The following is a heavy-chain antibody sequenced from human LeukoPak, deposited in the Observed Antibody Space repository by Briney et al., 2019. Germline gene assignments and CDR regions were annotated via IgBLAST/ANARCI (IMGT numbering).Heavy chain of an antibody. CDR3: TRDYSYAMAV. J-gene: IGHJ6*02. D-gene: IGHD2-21*01. Sequence: RGSLRLSCAASGFTFSSAWMHWVRQTPGKGLVWVSRINSDGCSTDYADSVKGRFTISRDNAKNMVNLQMNSLRAEDTAIYYCTRDYSYAMAVWGQGTTVTVSS. V-gene: IGHV3-74*01. CDR2: INSDGCST. CDR1: GFTFSSAW.